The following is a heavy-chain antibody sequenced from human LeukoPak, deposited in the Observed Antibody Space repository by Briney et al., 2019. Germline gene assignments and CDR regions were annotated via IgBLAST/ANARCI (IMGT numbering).Heavy chain of an antibody. D-gene: IGHD1-26*01. CDR1: GYTFTDYY. CDR3: ATVNLVGATGGPDAFDI. J-gene: IGHJ3*02. Sequence: ASVKVSCKVSGYTFTDYYMHWVQQAPGKGLEWMGLVDPEDGETIYAEKFQGRVTITADTSTDTAYMELSSLRSEDTAVYYCATVNLVGATGGPDAFDIWGQGTMVTVSS. V-gene: IGHV1-69-2*01. CDR2: VDPEDGET.